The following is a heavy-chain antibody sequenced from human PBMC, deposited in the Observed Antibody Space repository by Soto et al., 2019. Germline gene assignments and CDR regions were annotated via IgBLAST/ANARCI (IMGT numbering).Heavy chain of an antibody. J-gene: IGHJ5*02. D-gene: IGHD2-2*01. Sequence: GASVKVSCKASGGTFSSYAISWVRQAPGQGLEWMGGIIPIFGTANYAQKFQGRVTITADESTSTAYMELSSLRSEDTAVYYCARDHVYGVLVTAAPSFDPWGQGIRVTVSS. V-gene: IGHV1-69*13. CDR2: IIPIFGTA. CDR1: GGTFSSYA. CDR3: ARDHVYGVLVTAAPSFDP.